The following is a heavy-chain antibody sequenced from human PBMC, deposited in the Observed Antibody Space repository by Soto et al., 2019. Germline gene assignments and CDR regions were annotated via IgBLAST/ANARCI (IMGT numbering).Heavy chain of an antibody. V-gene: IGHV4-59*01. J-gene: IGHJ4*02. Sequence: SETLSLTCTVSGGSMRNYFWTWIRQPPGKGLEWIGYIHYSGTTSFFPSYNPSLRSRVTISEDTSKNQFSLKLLSVTTADAAVYFCAAGEASSRNLAPYYLDFWGQGTLVTVSS. D-gene: IGHD6-13*01. CDR3: AAGEASSRNLAPYYLDF. CDR2: IHYSGTT. CDR1: GGSMRNYF.